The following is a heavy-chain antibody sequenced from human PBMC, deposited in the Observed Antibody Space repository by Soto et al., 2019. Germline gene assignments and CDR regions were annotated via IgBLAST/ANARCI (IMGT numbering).Heavy chain of an antibody. CDR1: GYTFTTYD. CDR3: ARDPYHVLMVNAPNLYGMDV. CDR2: ISTYNGNT. J-gene: IGHJ6*02. Sequence: QVQRVQSGAEVKKPGASVKVSCKASGYTFTTYDISWVRQAPGQGLEWMGRISTYNGNTNYPQSLQGRLTMTTDASTTTAYMELRSLRSDDTAVYYCARDPYHVLMVNAPNLYGMDVWGQGTTVIVS. D-gene: IGHD2-8*01. V-gene: IGHV1-18*01.